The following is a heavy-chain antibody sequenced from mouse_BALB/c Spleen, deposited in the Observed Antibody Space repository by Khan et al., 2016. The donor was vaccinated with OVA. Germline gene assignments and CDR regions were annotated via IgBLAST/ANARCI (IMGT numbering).Heavy chain of an antibody. V-gene: IGHV1-7*01. CDR1: GYTFTSYW. J-gene: IGHJ3*01. D-gene: IGHD1-1*01. CDR2: INPSTGYS. Sequence: QVQLKQSGAELAKPGASVKMSCKASGYTFTSYWMHWVKQRPGQGLEWIGYINPSTGYSEYNQKFKDKATSTADKSSSKAYMQLSSLTSDDSAVYYCANHGSSSAWFAYWGQGTLVTVSA. CDR3: ANHGSSSAWFAY.